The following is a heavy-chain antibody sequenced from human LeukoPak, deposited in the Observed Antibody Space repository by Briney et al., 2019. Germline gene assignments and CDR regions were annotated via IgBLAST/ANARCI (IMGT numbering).Heavy chain of an antibody. D-gene: IGHD3-9*01. CDR3: ANLGWEYYDILTGPRFDY. V-gene: IGHV3-23*01. J-gene: IGHJ4*02. CDR1: GSTFSSYA. Sequence: PGGSLRLSCAASGSTFSSYAMSWVRQAPGKGLEWVSAISGSGGSTYYADSVKGRFTISRDNSKNTLYLQMNSLRAEDTAVYYCANLGWEYYDILTGPRFDYWGQGTLVTVSS. CDR2: ISGSGGST.